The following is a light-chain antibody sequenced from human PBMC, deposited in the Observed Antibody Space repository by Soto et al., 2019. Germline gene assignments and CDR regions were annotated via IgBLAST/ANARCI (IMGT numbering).Light chain of an antibody. CDR3: QFYNSYSRT. J-gene: IGKJ1*01. CDR2: KAS. V-gene: IGKV1-5*03. Sequence: DIQMTQSPSSRSASLGYIVTITFQASQNINNYLNWYQQKPGKAPKLLIYKASTLGGGVPSRFSGSGSGTQFTLTITSLQPDDFATYYCQFYNSYSRTFGQGTKVDIK. CDR1: QNINNY.